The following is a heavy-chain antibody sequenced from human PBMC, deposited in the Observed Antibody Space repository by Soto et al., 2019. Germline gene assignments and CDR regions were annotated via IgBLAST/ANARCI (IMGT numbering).Heavy chain of an antibody. J-gene: IGHJ4*02. Sequence: QVQLVESGGGVVQPGTSLRLSCVASGFTFSTSGMHWVRQAPGKGLEWVAVISRDGSVKYYADSVKGRFTISRDTSKNTLHLQMISLRAEDTAVYYCAGEIASGYWGQGTLVTVSS. V-gene: IGHV3-30*03. CDR1: GFTFSTSG. CDR2: ISRDGSVK. D-gene: IGHD2-21*01. CDR3: AGEIASGY.